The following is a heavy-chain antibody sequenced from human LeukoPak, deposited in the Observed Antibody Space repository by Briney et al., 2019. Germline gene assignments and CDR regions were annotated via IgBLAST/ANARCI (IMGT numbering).Heavy chain of an antibody. Sequence: PSETLSLTCTVSGGSISSSSYYWGWIRQPPGKGLEWIGSVYYSGSTYYNPSLKSRVTISVDTSKNQFSLKLSSVTAADTAVYYCARPLGYCSSTSCYGGYFDYWGQGTLVTVSS. D-gene: IGHD2-2*01. J-gene: IGHJ4*02. CDR1: GGSISSSSYY. CDR2: VYYSGST. CDR3: ARPLGYCSSTSCYGGYFDY. V-gene: IGHV4-39*07.